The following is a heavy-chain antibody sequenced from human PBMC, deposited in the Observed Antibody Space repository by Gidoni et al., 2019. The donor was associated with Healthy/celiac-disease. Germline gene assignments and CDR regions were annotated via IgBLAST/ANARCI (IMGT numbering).Heavy chain of an antibody. CDR1: GFPLSPSGVG. CDR2: MYWDDVK. J-gene: IGHJ3*02. D-gene: IGHD6-19*01. Sequence: STLKASVPTLVNPTQTLTLTCTSSGFPLSPSGVGVGWIRQPPGTALEWIALMYWDDVKRDRPSLKSRLTNTKDTSNNQVVLTMPNMDPVDTATYYWALRRGYSSCWYGGGAFDTWGQGTMVTVSS. CDR3: ALRRGYSSCWYGGGAFDT. V-gene: IGHV2-5*02.